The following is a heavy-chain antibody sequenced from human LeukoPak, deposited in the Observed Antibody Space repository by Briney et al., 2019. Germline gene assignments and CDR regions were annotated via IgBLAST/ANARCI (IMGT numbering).Heavy chain of an antibody. CDR2: IYTSGST. J-gene: IGHJ3*02. CDR3: ARHLPTIFGVVISTGAFDI. D-gene: IGHD3-3*01. CDR1: GGSISSYC. Sequence: SETLSLTCTVSGGSISSYCWSWIRQPPGKGLEWIGYIYTSGSTNYNPSLKSRVTISVDTSKNQFSLKLSSVTAADTAVYYCARHLPTIFGVVISTGAFDIWGQGTMVTVSS. V-gene: IGHV4-4*09.